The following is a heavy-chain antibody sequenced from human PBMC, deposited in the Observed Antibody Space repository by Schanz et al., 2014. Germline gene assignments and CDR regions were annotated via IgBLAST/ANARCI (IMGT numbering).Heavy chain of an antibody. D-gene: IGHD7-27*01. CDR3: ARGLGFYDY. CDR1: GGTFSSYT. V-gene: IGHV1-69*02. Sequence: QLQLVQSGAEVKKPGSSVKVSCKLSGGTFSSYTISWMRQAPGQGLEWMGKIIPVHNIATYAQRFQGRVSITADTSTNTAYMELSSLASEDTAVHCCARGLGFYDYWGQGTLVTVSS. CDR2: IIPVHNIA. J-gene: IGHJ4*02.